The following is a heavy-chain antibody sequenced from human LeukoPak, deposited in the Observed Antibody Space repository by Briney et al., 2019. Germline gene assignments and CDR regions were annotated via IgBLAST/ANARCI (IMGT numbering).Heavy chain of an antibody. D-gene: IGHD2-2*03. CDR2: ISWNSGSI. Sequence: GGSLRLSCAASGFTFDDYAMHWVRQAPGKGLEWVSGISWNSGSIGYADSVKGRFTISRDNAKNSLYLQMNSLRVEDTAVYYCARGGFWHAFDIWGQGTTVTVSS. CDR3: ARGGFWHAFDI. J-gene: IGHJ3*02. CDR1: GFTFDDYA. V-gene: IGHV3-9*01.